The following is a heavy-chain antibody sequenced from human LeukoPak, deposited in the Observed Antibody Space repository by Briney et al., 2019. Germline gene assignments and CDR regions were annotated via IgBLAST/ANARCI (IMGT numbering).Heavy chain of an antibody. CDR3: ARAWYSGQNLYFDY. J-gene: IGHJ4*02. CDR1: GGSISSSNW. CDR2: IYHSGST. V-gene: IGHV4-4*02. Sequence: SETLSLTCAVSGGSISSSNWWSWVRQPPGKGLEWFGEIYHSGSTNYNPSLKSRVTISVDKSKNQFSLNLSSVTAADAAVYYCARAWYSGQNLYFDYWGQGTLVTVSS. D-gene: IGHD1-26*01.